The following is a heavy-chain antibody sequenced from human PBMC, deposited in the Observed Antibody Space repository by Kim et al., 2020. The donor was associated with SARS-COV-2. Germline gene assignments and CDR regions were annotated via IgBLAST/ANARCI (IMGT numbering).Heavy chain of an antibody. V-gene: IGHV3-64*01. CDR2: ISSNGGST. J-gene: IGHJ4*02. Sequence: GGSLRLSCAASGFTFSSYAMHWVRQAPGKGLEYVSAISSNGGSTYYANSVKGRFTISRDNSKNTLYLQMGSLRAEDMAVYYCARSPTLGYSSSWYYFDYWGQGTLVTVSS. CDR3: ARSPTLGYSSSWYYFDY. D-gene: IGHD6-13*01. CDR1: GFTFSSYA.